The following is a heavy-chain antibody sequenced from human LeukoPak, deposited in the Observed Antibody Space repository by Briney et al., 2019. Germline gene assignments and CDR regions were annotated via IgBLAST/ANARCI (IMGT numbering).Heavy chain of an antibody. CDR3: ARGIVVVVAATLRPGVRILDP. J-gene: IGHJ5*02. CDR2: INPSGGST. V-gene: IGHV1-46*01. D-gene: IGHD2-15*01. Sequence: ASVKVSCKASGYTFTSYYMHWVRQAPGQGLEWMGIINPSGGSTSYAQKFQGRVTMTRDTSTSTVYMELSGLRSEDTAVYYCARGIVVVVAATLRPGVRILDPWGQGTLVTVSS. CDR1: GYTFTSYY.